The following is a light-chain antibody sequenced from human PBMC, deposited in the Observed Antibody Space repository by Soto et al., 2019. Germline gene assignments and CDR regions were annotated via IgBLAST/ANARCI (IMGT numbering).Light chain of an antibody. J-gene: IGKJ2*03. CDR1: QSVDSNY. CDR2: GAS. Sequence: IVLTQSPGALSLPPGERATLSCRASQSVDSNYLAWDQQRPGQAPRLLVHGASSRATGIQDRFSGIGSGTDFTRTISRLEPEDCAVYYCQGYGFVWYRCGQGTNLEIK. V-gene: IGKV3-20*01. CDR3: QGYGFVWYR.